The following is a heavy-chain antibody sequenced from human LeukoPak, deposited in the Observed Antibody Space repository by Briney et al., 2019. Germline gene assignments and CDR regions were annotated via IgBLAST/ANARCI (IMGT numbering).Heavy chain of an antibody. CDR3: ARDLLWFGESNWFDP. CDR2: INHSGST. CDR1: GGSFSGYY. V-gene: IGHV4-34*01. J-gene: IGHJ5*02. D-gene: IGHD3-10*01. Sequence: KPSETLSLTCAVYGGSFSGYYWSWIRQPPGKGLEWIGEINHSGSTNYNPSLKSRVTISVDTSKNQFSLKLSSVTAADTAVYYCARDLLWFGESNWFDPWGQGTLVTVSS.